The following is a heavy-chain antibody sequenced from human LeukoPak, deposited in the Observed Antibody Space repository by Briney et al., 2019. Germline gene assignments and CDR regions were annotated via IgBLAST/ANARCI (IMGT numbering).Heavy chain of an antibody. V-gene: IGHV3-21*01. CDR3: ARATTLGYCSSTSCPRYFDY. J-gene: IGHJ4*02. D-gene: IGHD2-2*01. Sequence: PGGSLRLSCAGSGFTFSSYSMKWVRQAPGKGLEWVSFISSSSYIYYADSVKGRFTISRDNAKNSLYLQMNSLRAEDTAVYYCARATTLGYCSSTSCPRYFDYWGQGTLVTVSS. CDR2: ISSSSYI. CDR1: GFTFSSYS.